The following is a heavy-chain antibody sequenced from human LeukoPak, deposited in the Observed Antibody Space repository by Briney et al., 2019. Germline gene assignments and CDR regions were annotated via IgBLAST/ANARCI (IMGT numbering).Heavy chain of an antibody. Sequence: PSETLSLTCAVSGGSISSYYWSWIRQPPGXGLEWIGFFYYSGSTNYNPSLKSRVTISVDTSKNHFSLKLSSVTAADTAVYYCARGPGGYSYGYYFDYWGQGTLVTVSS. CDR3: ARGPGGYSYGYYFDY. J-gene: IGHJ4*02. CDR2: FYYSGST. V-gene: IGHV4-59*01. D-gene: IGHD5-18*01. CDR1: GGSISSYY.